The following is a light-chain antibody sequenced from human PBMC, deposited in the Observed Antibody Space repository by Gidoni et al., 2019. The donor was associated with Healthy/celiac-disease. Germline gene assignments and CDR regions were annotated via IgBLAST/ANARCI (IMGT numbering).Light chain of an antibody. V-gene: IGKV1-39*01. CDR2: AAS. CDR1: QSISSY. CDR3: QQSYSTLT. Sequence: DSQMTQSPSSLSASVGDRVTITCLASQSISSYLNWYQQKPGKAPKLLIYAASSLQSGVPSRFSGSGSGTDFTLTISSLQPEDFATYYCQQSYSTLTFGPGTKVDIK. J-gene: IGKJ3*01.